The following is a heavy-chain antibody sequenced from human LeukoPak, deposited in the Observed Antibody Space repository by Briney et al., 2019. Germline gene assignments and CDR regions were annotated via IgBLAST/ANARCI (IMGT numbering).Heavy chain of an antibody. V-gene: IGHV3-9*01. J-gene: IGHJ6*02. CDR3: AKDSRADYYYYGMDV. CDR1: GFTFDDYA. Sequence: PGRSLRLSCAASGFTFDDYAMHWVRHAPGKGLEWVSGISWNSGSIGYADSVKGRFTISRDNAKNSLYLQMNSLRAEDTALYYCAKDSRADYYYYGMDVWGQGTTVTVSS. CDR2: ISWNSGSI.